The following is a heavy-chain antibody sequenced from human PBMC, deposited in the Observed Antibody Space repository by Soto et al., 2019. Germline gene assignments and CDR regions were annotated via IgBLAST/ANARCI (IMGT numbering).Heavy chain of an antibody. V-gene: IGHV1-69*01. CDR3: ARDLGLYVNAGMVSDYFGMDV. J-gene: IGHJ6*02. D-gene: IGHD5-18*01. CDR2: IIPNFEP. CDR1: GGIFSSFV. Sequence: QVQLVQSGAEVKKPASSVKVSCKASGGIFSSFVISWVRQAPGQGLEWMGGIIPNFEPNYAQKFGGRLTITADGSTATTSMELSSLRSEDTAVYYCARDLGLYVNAGMVSDYFGMDVWGPGTTVSVSS.